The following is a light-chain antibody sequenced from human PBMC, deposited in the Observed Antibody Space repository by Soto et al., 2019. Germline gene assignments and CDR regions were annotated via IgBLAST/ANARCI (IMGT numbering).Light chain of an antibody. V-gene: IGKV3-20*01. Sequence: EIVLTQSPGTLSLSPGERATLSCRASQSLYNNYLAWHQQKPGQAPRLLIYGASRRATGIPARFSGSGSGTDFTLTISSLEPEDFAVYYCQQYGTSKTFGQGTKVDI. CDR2: GAS. CDR3: QQYGTSKT. J-gene: IGKJ1*01. CDR1: QSLYNNY.